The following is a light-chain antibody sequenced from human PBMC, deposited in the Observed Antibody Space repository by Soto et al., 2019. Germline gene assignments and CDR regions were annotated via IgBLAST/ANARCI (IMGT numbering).Light chain of an antibody. Sequence: QSALTQPASVSGSPGQSITISCTGTSSDVGGYNYVSWYQQHPGKAPKLIIYEVSNRPSGVSNRFSGSKSGNTASLTISGLQAEDESEYYLDLYTSMSTGVFGNGTKLTVL. CDR3: DLYTSMSTGV. CDR2: EVS. J-gene: IGLJ1*01. V-gene: IGLV2-14*01. CDR1: SSDVGGYNY.